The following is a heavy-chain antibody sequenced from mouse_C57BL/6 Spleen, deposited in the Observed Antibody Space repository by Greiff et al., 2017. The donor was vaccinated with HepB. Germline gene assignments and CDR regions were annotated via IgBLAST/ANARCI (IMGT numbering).Heavy chain of an antibody. Sequence: VQLQQSGPELVKPGASVKMSCKASGYTFTDYNMHWVKQSHGKSLEWIGYINPNNGGTSYNQKFKGKATLTVNKSSSTAYMELRSLTSKDSAVYYCAREYPYYYGSPFDYWGQGTTLTVSS. V-gene: IGHV1-22*01. CDR1: GYTFTDYN. CDR3: AREYPYYYGSPFDY. D-gene: IGHD1-1*01. J-gene: IGHJ2*01. CDR2: INPNNGGT.